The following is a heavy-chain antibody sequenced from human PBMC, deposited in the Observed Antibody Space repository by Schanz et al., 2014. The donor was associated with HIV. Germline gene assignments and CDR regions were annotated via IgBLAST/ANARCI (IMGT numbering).Heavy chain of an antibody. V-gene: IGHV3-23*04. CDR3: TKDIVAGASEY. D-gene: IGHD6-19*01. Sequence: EVQLVESGGGLVKPGGSLRLSCAASGFTFGTFSMNWVRQAPGKGLEWVSAISGSGGGTFYAGSVKGRFTISRDNSKNMLYLQMTSLRVEDTAVYYCTKDIVAGASEYWGQGTLVIVSS. CDR1: GFTFGTFS. CDR2: ISGSGGGT. J-gene: IGHJ4*02.